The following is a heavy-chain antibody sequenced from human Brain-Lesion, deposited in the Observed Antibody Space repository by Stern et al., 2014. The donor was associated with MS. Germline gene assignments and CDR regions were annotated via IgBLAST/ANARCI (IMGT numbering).Heavy chain of an antibody. J-gene: IGHJ4*02. D-gene: IGHD3-22*01. CDR1: GYTFTGYY. CDR3: ATYYYDSTGYNDF. CDR2: INPKSCGT. Sequence: VQLEESGAEVKKPGASVKFSCKASGYTFTGYYMHWVRQAPGQGLEWMGWINPKSCGTNYAQKFQGWVTMTRDTSINTAYMELSRLRSDDTAVYYCATYYYDSTGYNDFWGQGTLVTVSS. V-gene: IGHV1-2*04.